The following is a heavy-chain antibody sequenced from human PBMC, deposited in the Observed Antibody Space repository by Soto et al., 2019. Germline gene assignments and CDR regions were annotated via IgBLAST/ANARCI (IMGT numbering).Heavy chain of an antibody. D-gene: IGHD3-3*02. J-gene: IGHJ6*02. V-gene: IGHV4-61*01. CDR2: IYYSGST. CDR1: GGSVSSGSYY. CDR3: ARASIPGYYYYGMDV. Sequence: QVQLQESGPGLVKPSETLSLTCTVSGGSVSSGSYYWSWIRQPPGQGLEWIGYIYYSGSTNYNPSLKSRVTISVDTSKNQFSLKLSSVTAADTAVYYCARASIPGYYYYGMDVWGQGTTVTVSS.